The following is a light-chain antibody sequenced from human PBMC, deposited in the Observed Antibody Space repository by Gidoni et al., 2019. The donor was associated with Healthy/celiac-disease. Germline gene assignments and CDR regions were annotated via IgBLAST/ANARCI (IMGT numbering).Light chain of an antibody. J-gene: IGKJ4*01. CDR2: AAS. Sequence: DIQLTQSPSFLSASVGDRVTITCRATQGISSYLAWYQQKPGKAPKLLIYAASTLQSGVPSMFSGSGSGTEFTLTISSLQPEDFATYYCQQLNSYPLLTFGGXTKVEIK. CDR3: QQLNSYPLLT. CDR1: QGISSY. V-gene: IGKV1-9*01.